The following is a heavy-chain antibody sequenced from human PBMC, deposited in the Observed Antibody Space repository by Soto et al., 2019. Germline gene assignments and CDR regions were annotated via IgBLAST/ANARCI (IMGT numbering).Heavy chain of an antibody. D-gene: IGHD3-3*01. CDR1: GFSLTTSGVG. CDR3: AHRVLRTVFGLVTTTAIYFDF. Sequence: QITLNESGPTQVKPRQTLTLTCTFSGFSLTTSGVGVGWIRQSPGKAPEWLALIYWDDDKRYSQSLKSRLTITKDTSKTQVVLTMADLDPADTATYYCAHRVLRTVFGLVTTTAIYFDFWGQGTPLAVSS. J-gene: IGHJ4*02. V-gene: IGHV2-5*02. CDR2: IYWDDDK.